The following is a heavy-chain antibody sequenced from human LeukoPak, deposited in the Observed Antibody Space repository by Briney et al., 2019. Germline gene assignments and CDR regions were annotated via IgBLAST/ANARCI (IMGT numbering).Heavy chain of an antibody. D-gene: IGHD3-22*01. CDR3: ARDDSSGYYYEGLDY. CDR1: GFTFSSYG. V-gene: IGHV3-30*02. Sequence: GGSLRLSCAASGFTFSSYGMHWVRQAPGKGLEWVAFIRYDGSNKYYADSVKGRFTISRDNSKNTLYLQMNSLRAEDTAVYYCARDDSSGYYYEGLDYWGQGTLVTVSS. J-gene: IGHJ4*02. CDR2: IRYDGSNK.